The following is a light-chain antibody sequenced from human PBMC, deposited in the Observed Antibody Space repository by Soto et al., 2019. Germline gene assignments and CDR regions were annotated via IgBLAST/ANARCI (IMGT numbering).Light chain of an antibody. Sequence: IQLTQSPASLSASVGDTVTISCRASQCVSSYLAWYQQKPGKAPKLLIYAASTLESGVPSRFIGNGSGTDFTLTISGLQPEDFAAYYCQQLDSYLSAFGQGTRLEIK. V-gene: IGKV1-9*01. CDR3: QQLDSYLSA. J-gene: IGKJ5*01. CDR1: QCVSSY. CDR2: AAS.